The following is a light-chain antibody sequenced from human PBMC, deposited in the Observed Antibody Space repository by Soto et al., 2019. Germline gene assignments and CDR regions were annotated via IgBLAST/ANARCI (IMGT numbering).Light chain of an antibody. CDR1: QDISST. Sequence: AIQLTQSPSSLSASVGDRVTITCRASQDISSTLAWYQQKPGKAPKVLISDASSLQSEVSSRFIGSGSGTDFTLTISRLQREDFASYYCQQFNIYPLTCGGGTKVEIK. J-gene: IGKJ4*01. V-gene: IGKV1-13*02. CDR3: QQFNIYPLT. CDR2: DAS.